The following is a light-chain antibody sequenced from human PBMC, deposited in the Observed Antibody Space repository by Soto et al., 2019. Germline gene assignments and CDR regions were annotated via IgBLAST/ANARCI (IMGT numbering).Light chain of an antibody. J-gene: IGLJ2*01. Sequence: QSAMTQPPSASGSPGQSVTISCTGTSSDVGGYNYVSWYQQHPGKAPKLMIYDVSKRPSGVPDRFSGSKSGNTASLTVSGLQAADQADYYCSSYAGSTVVFGGGTQLTVL. CDR2: DVS. V-gene: IGLV2-8*01. CDR1: SSDVGGYNY. CDR3: SSYAGSTVV.